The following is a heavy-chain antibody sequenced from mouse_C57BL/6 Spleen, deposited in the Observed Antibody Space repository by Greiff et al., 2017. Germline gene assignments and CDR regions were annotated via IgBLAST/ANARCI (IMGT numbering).Heavy chain of an antibody. V-gene: IGHV5-6*01. J-gene: IGHJ3*01. D-gene: IGHD2-3*01. CDR3: ARDDGYSVFAY. CDR1: GFTFSSYG. Sequence: EVQVVESGGDLVKPGGSLKLSCAASGFTFSSYGMSWVRQTPDTRLEWVATISSGGSYTYYPDRVKGRFTISRDNAKNTLYLQMSSLKSEDTAMYYCARDDGYSVFAYWGQGTLVTVSA. CDR2: ISSGGSYT.